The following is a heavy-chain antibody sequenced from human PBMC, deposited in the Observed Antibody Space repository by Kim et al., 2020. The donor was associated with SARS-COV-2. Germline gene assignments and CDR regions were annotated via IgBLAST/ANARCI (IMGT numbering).Heavy chain of an antibody. CDR2: ISGSGDYT. D-gene: IGHD2-15*01. CDR1: GFVFSSYA. V-gene: IGHV3-23*01. CDR3: AKGQVLVGDSYYDS. J-gene: IGHJ4*02. Sequence: GGSLRLSCAASGFVFSSYAMTWVRQTPGKGLEWVSAISGSGDYTFYTDSVKGRFTISRDNSKNTLYLQLNNLRAEDTALYKCAKGQVLVGDSYYDSWGEG.